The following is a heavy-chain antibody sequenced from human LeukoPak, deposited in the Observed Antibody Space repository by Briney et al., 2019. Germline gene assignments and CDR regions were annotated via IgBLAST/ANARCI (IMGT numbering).Heavy chain of an antibody. J-gene: IGHJ4*02. Sequence: PGGSLRLSCAASGFTSSSYWMSWVRQAPGKGLEWVANIKKDGSEQYYVDSVKGRFTISRDNAKNSLYLQMNSLRAEDTAVYYCARVWCGPSPCSSFFASWGQGTLVTVSS. V-gene: IGHV3-7*01. CDR1: GFTSSSYW. CDR2: IKKDGSEQ. CDR3: ARVWCGPSPCSSFFAS. D-gene: IGHD3-3*01.